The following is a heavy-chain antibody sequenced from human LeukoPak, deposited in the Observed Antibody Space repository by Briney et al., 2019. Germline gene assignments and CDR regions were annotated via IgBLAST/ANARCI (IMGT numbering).Heavy chain of an antibody. V-gene: IGHV5-51*01. Sequence: GDSLKISCKASGYSFVNYWIGWVRQMPGKGLEWMGITYPRDFDTKYGPSFQGQVTVSADKSTSTAYLQWGSLKASDTAIYYCARFEGVEVSPYDSSGIKGFFDFWGQGTPVTVSS. J-gene: IGHJ4*02. CDR3: ARFEGVEVSPYDSSGIKGFFDF. D-gene: IGHD3-22*01. CDR2: TYPRDFDT. CDR1: GYSFVNYW.